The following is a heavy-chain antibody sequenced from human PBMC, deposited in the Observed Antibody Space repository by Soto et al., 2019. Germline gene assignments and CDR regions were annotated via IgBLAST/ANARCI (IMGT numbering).Heavy chain of an antibody. J-gene: IGHJ4*02. CDR3: AKGYKVLGPQYDILTGLDY. D-gene: IGHD3-9*01. V-gene: IGHV3-23*01. CDR2: ISGSGGST. Sequence: PGGSLRLSCAASGFTFSSYAMSWVRQAPGKXLEWVSAISGSGGSTYYADSVKGRFTISRDNSKNTLYLQMNSLRAEDTAVYYCAKGYKVLGPQYDILTGLDYWGQGTLVTVSS. CDR1: GFTFSSYA.